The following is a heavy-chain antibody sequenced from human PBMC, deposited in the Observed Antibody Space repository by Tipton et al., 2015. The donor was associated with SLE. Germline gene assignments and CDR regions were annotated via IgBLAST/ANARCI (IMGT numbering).Heavy chain of an antibody. V-gene: IGHV3-48*04. CDR3: ARDLSTAVFGGDAFDI. Sequence: SLRLSCAASGFTFSSYGMHWVRQAPGKGLEWVSYISSSGRTIYYADSVKGRFTISRDNAKNSLYLQMNSLRAEDTALYYCARDLSTAVFGGDAFDIWGQGTVVTVSS. CDR2: ISSSGRTI. J-gene: IGHJ3*02. D-gene: IGHD3-3*01. CDR1: GFTFSSYG.